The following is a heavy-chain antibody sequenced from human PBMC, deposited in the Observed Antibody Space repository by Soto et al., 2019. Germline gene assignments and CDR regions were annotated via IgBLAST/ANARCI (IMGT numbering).Heavy chain of an antibody. J-gene: IGHJ4*02. CDR2: IYYSGST. CDR3: AREGSSGWSDYDY. CDR1: GGSISSYY. D-gene: IGHD6-19*01. Sequence: SETLSLTCTVSGGSISSYYWSWIRQPPGKGLEWIGYIYYSGSTNYNPSLKSRVTISVDTSKNQFSLKLSSVTAADTAVYYCAREGSSGWSDYDYWGQGTLVTVS. V-gene: IGHV4-59*01.